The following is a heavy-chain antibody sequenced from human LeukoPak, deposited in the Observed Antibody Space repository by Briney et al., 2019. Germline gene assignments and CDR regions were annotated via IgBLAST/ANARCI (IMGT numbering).Heavy chain of an antibody. Sequence: ASVKVSCRASGYTLTSYGISWVRQAPGQGLEWMGWISAYNGNTNYAQKLQGRVTMTTDTSTSTAYMELRSLRSDDTAVYYCARVSMVTFGGVIGDFDYWGQGTLVTVSS. J-gene: IGHJ4*02. CDR2: ISAYNGNT. D-gene: IGHD3-16*02. CDR3: ARVSMVTFGGVIGDFDY. V-gene: IGHV1-18*01. CDR1: GYTLTSYG.